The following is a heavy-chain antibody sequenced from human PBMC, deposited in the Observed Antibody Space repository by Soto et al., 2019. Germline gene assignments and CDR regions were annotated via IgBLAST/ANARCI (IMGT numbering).Heavy chain of an antibody. CDR1: GYTFTNYA. J-gene: IGHJ4*02. CDR2: INTGNSNT. D-gene: IGHD3-16*02. Sequence: QVHLVQSGAEVKKPGASVKVSCKASGYTFTNYAMHWVRQAPGQRLEWMAWINTGNSNTKYSQKFQGRVTITRDTSATTAYMELSSLRFEDTAVYYCASGWGPLSLGGLSPLDYWGQGTLVTVSS. CDR3: ASGWGPLSLGGLSPLDY. V-gene: IGHV1-3*04.